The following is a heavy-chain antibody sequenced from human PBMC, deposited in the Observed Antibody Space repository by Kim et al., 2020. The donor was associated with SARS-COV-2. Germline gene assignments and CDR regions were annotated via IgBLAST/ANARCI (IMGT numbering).Heavy chain of an antibody. V-gene: IGHV3-15*01. J-gene: IGHJ2*01. CDR3: TTASVVVPAAEGDL. Sequence: AAPVKGRLTISRDDSKNTLYLQMNSLKTEDTAVYYCTTASVVVPAAEGDLWGRGTLVTVSS. D-gene: IGHD2-2*01.